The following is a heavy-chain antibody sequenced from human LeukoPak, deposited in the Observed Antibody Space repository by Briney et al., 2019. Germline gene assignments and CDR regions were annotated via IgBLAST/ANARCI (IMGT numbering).Heavy chain of an antibody. Sequence: GGSLRLSCAASGFTFSSDAMSWVRQAPGKGLEWVSAISGGGDNTYYADSVQGRFTISRDNSKSTLYLQMNSLRAGDTAVYYCAKKLTMILNDAFDIWGQGTMVTVSP. J-gene: IGHJ3*02. V-gene: IGHV3-23*01. CDR3: AKKLTMILNDAFDI. CDR1: GFTFSSDA. D-gene: IGHD2-8*01. CDR2: ISGGGDNT.